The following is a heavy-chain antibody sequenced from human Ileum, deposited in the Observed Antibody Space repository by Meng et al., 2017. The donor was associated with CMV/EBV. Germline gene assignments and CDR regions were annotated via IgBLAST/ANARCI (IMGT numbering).Heavy chain of an antibody. CDR3: ANDAGYVPFAY. D-gene: IGHD5-12*01. J-gene: IGHJ4*02. CDR1: GFTFRTYS. V-gene: IGHV3-30*18. Sequence: CCAAYGFTFRTYSVHGVRQAPGKELEWVAVISYDGSSKNHADSVKDRFTISRDNSKNTLYLQMNSLRAEDTAAYYCANDAGYVPFAYWGQGTLVTVSS. CDR2: ISYDGSSK.